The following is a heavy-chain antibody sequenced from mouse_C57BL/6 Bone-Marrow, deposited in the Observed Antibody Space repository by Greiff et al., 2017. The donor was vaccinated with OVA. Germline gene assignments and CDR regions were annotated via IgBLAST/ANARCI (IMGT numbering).Heavy chain of an antibody. V-gene: IGHV1-53*01. CDR3: ARFPAY. Sequence: QLPHPGSALLTPLASVKLSCTSSFSTFTISCLPWLQPRPVPVLSWIGNLNPSNGGTNYNEKFKSKATLTVDKSSSTAYMQLSSLTSEDSAVYYCARFPAYWGQGTLVTVSA. CDR2: LNPSNGGT. J-gene: IGHJ3*01. CDR1: FSTFTISC.